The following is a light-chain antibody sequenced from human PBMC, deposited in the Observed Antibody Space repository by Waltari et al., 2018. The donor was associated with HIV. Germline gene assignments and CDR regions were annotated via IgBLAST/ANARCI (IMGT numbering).Light chain of an antibody. J-gene: IGLJ2*01. CDR2: EVT. CDR1: SSDVGGYNY. V-gene: IGLV2-8*01. Sequence: QSALTQPPSASGSPGQSVTISCTGTSSDVGGYNYVSWYQQHPGNAPKLIIYEVTELPSGVPDRFSGSKSGNTASLTVSGLQAEDEADYYCSSYAGSNKLVFGGGTKLTVV. CDR3: SSYAGSNKLV.